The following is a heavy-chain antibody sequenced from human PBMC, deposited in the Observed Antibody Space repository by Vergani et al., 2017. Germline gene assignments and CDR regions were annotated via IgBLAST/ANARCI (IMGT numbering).Heavy chain of an antibody. CDR2: ISAYNGNT. D-gene: IGHD3-10*01. V-gene: IGHV1-18*01. Sequence: QVQLVQSGAEVKKPGASVTVSCKASGYTFTRYGISWVRPAPGQGLKWMGWISAYNGNTNYAQKLQGRVTMTTDTSTSAAYLYLRSLISYDTAVYCCARDYPCGVREVIYYWGQGTLVAFSS. J-gene: IGHJ4*02. CDR1: GYTFTRYG. CDR3: ARDYPCGVREVIYY.